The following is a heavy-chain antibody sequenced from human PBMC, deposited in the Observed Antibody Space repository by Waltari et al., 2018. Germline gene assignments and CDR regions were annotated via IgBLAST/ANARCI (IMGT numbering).Heavy chain of an antibody. D-gene: IGHD3-3*02. CDR3: AKLALNDY. V-gene: IGHV3-74*03. J-gene: IGHJ4*02. Sequence: EVQLVESGGGLVQPGGSLRLSCAASGFTFNVYWMHWVRQAPGKGLVWVSRIKTDGSTTMYADSVKGRFTISRDNSKNTLYLQMNSLRAEDTAVYYCAKLALNDYWGKGILVTVSS. CDR2: IKTDGSTT. CDR1: GFTFNVYW.